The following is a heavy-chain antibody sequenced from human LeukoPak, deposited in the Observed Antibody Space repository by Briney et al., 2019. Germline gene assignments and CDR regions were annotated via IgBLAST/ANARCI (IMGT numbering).Heavy chain of an antibody. Sequence: GGSLRLSCAASRFKFNNYNMNWVRQAPGKGLEWVSSISSSSDYIYYADSVKGRFTISRDNAKNSLYLQMDSLRAEDTAVYYCARDSTETYFDFWSGFNDAFDIWGQGTMVTVSS. CDR2: ISSSSDYI. CDR3: ARDSTETYFDFWSGFNDAFDI. J-gene: IGHJ3*02. D-gene: IGHD3-3*01. V-gene: IGHV3-21*01. CDR1: RFKFNNYN.